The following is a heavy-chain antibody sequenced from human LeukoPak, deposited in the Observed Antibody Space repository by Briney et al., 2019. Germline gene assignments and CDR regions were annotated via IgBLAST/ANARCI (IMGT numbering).Heavy chain of an antibody. Sequence: RASVKVSCKASGYTFTSYDITWVRQAPGQGLEWMGWISTYNGNTNYAQKFQDRVTMTTDTSTSTAYVELRSLRSDDTAVYYCARVGDSSKYYYMDVWGKGTTVTISS. CDR3: ARVGDSSKYYYMDV. CDR2: ISTYNGNT. V-gene: IGHV1-18*01. CDR1: GYTFTSYD. J-gene: IGHJ6*03. D-gene: IGHD3-22*01.